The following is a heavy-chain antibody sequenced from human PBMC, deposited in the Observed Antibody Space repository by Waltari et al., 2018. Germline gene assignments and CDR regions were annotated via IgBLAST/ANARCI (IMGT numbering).Heavy chain of an antibody. Sequence: QVQLHQWGAGLLQPSETLSLTCAVSGESFSGYFWSWLAPPPGKGLEWLGAILYSGATNYRRSLKSRLSLSVDTTRKQFSMRLASVTAADTGMYFCARYGEVPPNYFFDFWGQGKLVTVSS. CDR3: ARYGEVPPNYFFDF. V-gene: IGHV4-34*12. J-gene: IGHJ4*01. D-gene: IGHD2-21*01. CDR2: ILYSGAT. CDR1: GESFSGYF.